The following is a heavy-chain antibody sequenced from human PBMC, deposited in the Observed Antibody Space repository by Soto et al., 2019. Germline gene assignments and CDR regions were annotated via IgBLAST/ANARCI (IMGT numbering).Heavy chain of an antibody. J-gene: IGHJ4*02. CDR3: ARGGFYNWNNYYFDY. CDR1: GYTFTSYG. CDR2: ISAYNGNT. Sequence: ASVKVSFKASGYTFTSYGISWVRQAPGQGLEWMGWISAYNGNTNYAQKLQGRVTMTTDTSTSTAYMELRSLRSDDTAAYYCARGGFYNWNNYYFDYWGQGTLVTVS. V-gene: IGHV1-18*04. D-gene: IGHD1-20*01.